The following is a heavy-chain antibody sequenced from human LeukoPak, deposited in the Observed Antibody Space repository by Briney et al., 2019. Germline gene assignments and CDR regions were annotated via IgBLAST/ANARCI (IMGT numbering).Heavy chain of an antibody. D-gene: IGHD5-24*01. CDR3: AKDGYNYYIDY. CDR1: GFTFSSYG. V-gene: IGHV3-30*02. Sequence: GGSLRLSCVASGFTFSSYGIHWVRQAPGKGLEWVAFIGYDGSSKYYRDSVKGRFTISRDNSKNTLYLQMNSLRAEDTAVYYCAKDGYNYYIDYWGQGTLVTVSS. CDR2: IGYDGSSK. J-gene: IGHJ4*02.